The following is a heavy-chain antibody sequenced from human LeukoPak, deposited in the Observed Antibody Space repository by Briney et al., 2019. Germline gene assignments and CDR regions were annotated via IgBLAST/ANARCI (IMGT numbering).Heavy chain of an antibody. CDR3: ARELAAMSPFDY. J-gene: IGHJ4*02. V-gene: IGHV3-11*06. D-gene: IGHD5-18*01. CDR2: ISSSSSYT. Sequence: PGGSLRLSCAASGFTFGDYYMSWIRQAPGKGLEWVSYISSSSSYTNYADSVKGRFTISRDNAKNSLYLQMNSLRAEDTAVYYCARELAAMSPFDYWGQGTLVTVSS. CDR1: GFTFGDYY.